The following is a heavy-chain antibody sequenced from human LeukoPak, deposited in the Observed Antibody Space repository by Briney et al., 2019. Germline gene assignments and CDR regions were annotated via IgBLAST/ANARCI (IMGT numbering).Heavy chain of an antibody. D-gene: IGHD3-9*01. Sequence: GGALRVSCVEPGFTLSSDWMCWVPQVPGAGLEGVSQICSDVRVIKYADSAKGRYTISRHKAKHTLYLQMKSLRAEHTGVYYCARYLHGFGLDVWGEGTTVTVS. V-gene: IGHV3-74*01. CDR3: ARYLHGFGLDV. J-gene: IGHJ6*02. CDR2: ICSDVRVI. CDR1: GFTLSSDW.